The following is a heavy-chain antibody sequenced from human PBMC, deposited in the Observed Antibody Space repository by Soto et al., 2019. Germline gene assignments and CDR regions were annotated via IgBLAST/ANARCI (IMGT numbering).Heavy chain of an antibody. D-gene: IGHD3-9*01. CDR2: ISYDGSNK. CDR1: GFTFSSYA. CDR3: ASPKTGYSAFDS. J-gene: IGHJ4*02. V-gene: IGHV3-30-3*01. Sequence: QVQLVESGGGVVQPGRSLRLSCAASGFTFSSYAMHWVRQAPGKGLEWVAVISYDGSNKYYADSVKGRFTISRDNSKNTLYLQMNSLRAEDTAVYYCASPKTGYSAFDSWGQGTLVTVSS.